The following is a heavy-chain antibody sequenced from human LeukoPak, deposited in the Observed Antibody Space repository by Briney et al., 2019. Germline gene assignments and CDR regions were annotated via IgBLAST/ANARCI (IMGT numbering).Heavy chain of an antibody. CDR3: ARGRVSSSTWYSTYYYYFYMDV. D-gene: IGHD1-1*01. V-gene: IGHV4-59*01. CDR1: DDFITMYY. Sequence: SETLSLTCSVSDDFITMYYWTWIRQPPGKGLEWVGYVDHTGSTNFNPSLNGRVSISRDTTNNLFSLRLRSVTAADTAVYFCARGRVSSSTWYSTYYYYFYMDVWGKGTTVTVSS. CDR2: VDHTGST. J-gene: IGHJ6*03.